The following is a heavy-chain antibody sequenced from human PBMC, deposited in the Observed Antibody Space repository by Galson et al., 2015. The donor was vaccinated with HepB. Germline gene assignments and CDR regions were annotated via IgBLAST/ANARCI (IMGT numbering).Heavy chain of an antibody. CDR3: AAQLGGSFDY. Sequence: SETLSLTCTVSGGSISSYYWSWIRQPPGKGLEWIGYIYYSGSTNYNPSLKSRVTISVDTSKNQFSLKLSSVTAADTAVYYCAAQLGGSFDYWGQGTLVTVSS. CDR2: IYYSGST. V-gene: IGHV4-59*01. CDR1: GGSISSYY. J-gene: IGHJ4*02. D-gene: IGHD5-12*01.